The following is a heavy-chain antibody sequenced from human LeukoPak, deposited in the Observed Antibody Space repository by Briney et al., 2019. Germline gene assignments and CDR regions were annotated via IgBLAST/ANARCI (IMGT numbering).Heavy chain of an antibody. CDR1: GFTFSDYY. V-gene: IGHV3-11*05. CDR3: ARGHYGLDV. Sequence: PGGSLRLSCAASGFTFSDYYMTRIRLAPGKGLEWVSYISTSGDYTNYADSVMGRYTMSRDNARNSLYLQMSSLRDEDTAVYYCARGHYGLDVWGQGTTVTVSS. CDR2: ISTSGDYT. J-gene: IGHJ6*02.